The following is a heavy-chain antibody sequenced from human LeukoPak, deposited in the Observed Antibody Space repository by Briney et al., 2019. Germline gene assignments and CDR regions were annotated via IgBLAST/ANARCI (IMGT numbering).Heavy chain of an antibody. CDR3: ARDGYCSSTSCAPGDY. V-gene: IGHV3-33*01. CDR1: GFTFSSYG. D-gene: IGHD2-2*03. Sequence: GRSLRLSCAASGFTFSSYGMHWVRQAPGKGLEWVAVIWYDGSNKYYADSVKGRFTISRDNSKNTLYLQMNSLRAEDTAVYYCARDGYCSSTSCAPGDYWGQGTVVTVSS. CDR2: IWYDGSNK. J-gene: IGHJ4*02.